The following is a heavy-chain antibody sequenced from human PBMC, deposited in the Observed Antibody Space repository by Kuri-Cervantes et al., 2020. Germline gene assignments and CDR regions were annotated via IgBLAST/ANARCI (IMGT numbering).Heavy chain of an antibody. CDR3: ARGREIAARRHYYYYMDV. CDR1: GGTFSSYA. V-gene: IGHV1-69*05. J-gene: IGHJ6*03. Sequence: SVKVSCKASGGTFSSYAISWVRQAPGQGLEWMGGIIPIFGTANYAQKFQGRVTITTDESTSTAYMELSSLRSEDTAVYYCARGREIAARRHYYYYMDVWGKGTTVTVSS. D-gene: IGHD6-6*01. CDR2: IIPIFGTA.